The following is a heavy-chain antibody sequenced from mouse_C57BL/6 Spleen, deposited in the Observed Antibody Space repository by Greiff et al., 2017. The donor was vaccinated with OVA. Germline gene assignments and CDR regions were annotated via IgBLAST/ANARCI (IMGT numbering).Heavy chain of an antibody. V-gene: IGHV1-64*01. Sequence: QVQLQQPGAELVKPGASVKLSCKASGYTFTSYWMHWVKQRPGQGLEWIGMIHPNSGSTNYNEKFKDKATLTVDKSSSTAYMQLSSLTSEDSAVYYCARRKTGTRAMDNWGQGTSVTVSS. CDR2: IHPNSGST. CDR1: GYTFTSYW. J-gene: IGHJ4*01. CDR3: ARRKTGTRAMDN. D-gene: IGHD4-1*01.